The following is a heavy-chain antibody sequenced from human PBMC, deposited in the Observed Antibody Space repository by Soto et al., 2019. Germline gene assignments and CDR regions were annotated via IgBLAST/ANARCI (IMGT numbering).Heavy chain of an antibody. CDR1: GFTFSSYS. V-gene: IGHV3-21*01. D-gene: IGHD3-16*02. CDR3: ARERLWGSYRYTPPDY. Sequence: PGGSLRLSCAASGFTFSSYSMNWVRQAPGKGLEWVSSISSSSSYIYYADSVKGRFTISRDNAKNSLYLQMNSLRAEDTAVYYCARERLWGSYRYTPPDYWGQGTLVTVSS. J-gene: IGHJ4*02. CDR2: ISSSSSYI.